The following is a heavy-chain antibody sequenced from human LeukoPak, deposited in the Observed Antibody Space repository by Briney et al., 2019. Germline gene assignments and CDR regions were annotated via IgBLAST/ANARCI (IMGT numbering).Heavy chain of an antibody. CDR1: GYTFTSYN. J-gene: IGHJ4*02. Sequence: ASVKVSCKASGYTFTSYNIHWVRRAPGQGLEWMGIVNPSTGSSSYAQEFQGRVSMTRDTSTSTVDMELSSLRSEDTAVFYCARDVAGSWGYFDYWGQGTLVTVSS. D-gene: IGHD6-19*01. CDR2: VNPSTGSS. CDR3: ARDVAGSWGYFDY. V-gene: IGHV1-46*01.